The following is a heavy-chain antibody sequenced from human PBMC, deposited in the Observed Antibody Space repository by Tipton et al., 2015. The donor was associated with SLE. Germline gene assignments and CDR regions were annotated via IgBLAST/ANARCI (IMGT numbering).Heavy chain of an antibody. CDR1: GFTFSSYA. CDR2: ISGSGGRT. D-gene: IGHD3-22*01. Sequence: SLRLSCAASGFTFSSYAMSWVRQAPGKGLEWVSAISGSGGRTYYADSVKGRFTISRDNSKNTLYLQMNSLRAEDTAVYYCARGIVVITTPYYFDYWGQGTLVTVSS. V-gene: IGHV3-23*01. CDR3: ARGIVVITTPYYFDY. J-gene: IGHJ4*02.